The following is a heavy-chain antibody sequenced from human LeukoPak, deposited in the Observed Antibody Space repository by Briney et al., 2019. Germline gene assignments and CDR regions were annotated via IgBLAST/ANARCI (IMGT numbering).Heavy chain of an antibody. J-gene: IGHJ6*03. V-gene: IGHV3-7*03. Sequence: GGSLRLSCAASGFNFSSYWMIWVRQAPGKGLEWVANIKQDGSDKNYVDSVKGRFTISRDNAKNSLYLRMNSLRAEDTAVYYCARVLRYCSGGNCYSGGLGYMDVWGKGTTVTISS. CDR1: GFNFSSYW. CDR2: IKQDGSDK. D-gene: IGHD2-15*01. CDR3: ARVLRYCSGGNCYSGGLGYMDV.